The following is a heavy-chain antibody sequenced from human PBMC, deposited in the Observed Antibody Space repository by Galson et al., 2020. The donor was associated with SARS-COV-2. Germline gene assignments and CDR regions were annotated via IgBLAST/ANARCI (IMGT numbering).Heavy chain of an antibody. Sequence: WGSLRLSCVASGFIISDSAMHWVRQASGKGLEWVGRIRSKTNSHATGYAESVKGRFTISRDDSKNTVYLQMSSLKREDTAVYYCTTRTRTDGALEAFGGQGTRVTVSS. J-gene: IGHJ4*02. CDR3: TTRTRTDGALEAF. D-gene: IGHD3-16*01. CDR1: GFIISDSA. V-gene: IGHV3-73*01. CDR2: IRSKTNSHAT.